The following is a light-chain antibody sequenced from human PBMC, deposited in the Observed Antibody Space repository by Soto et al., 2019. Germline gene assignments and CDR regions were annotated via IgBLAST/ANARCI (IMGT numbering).Light chain of an antibody. Sequence: DIQMTQSPSTLSGSVGDRVTITCRASQTISSWWAWYQQKPGKSPKLLIYKASTLKSGVPSRFSGSGSGTEFTLTISSLQPNDFANYYCQHYNSYSEAFGQGTKVELK. CDR2: KAS. CDR1: QTISSW. CDR3: QHYNSYSEA. V-gene: IGKV1-5*03. J-gene: IGKJ1*01.